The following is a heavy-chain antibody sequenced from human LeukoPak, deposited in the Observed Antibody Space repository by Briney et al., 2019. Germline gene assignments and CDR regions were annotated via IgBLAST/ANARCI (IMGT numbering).Heavy chain of an antibody. CDR2: INPSGGST. V-gene: IGHV1-46*01. CDR3: ARMLLAAYDY. J-gene: IGHJ4*02. D-gene: IGHD6-6*01. Sequence: ASVKVSCKASGYTFTSYYMHWVRQAPGQGLEWMGIINPSGGSTSYAQKLQGRVTMTTDTSTSTAYMELRSLRSDDTAVYYCARMLLAAYDYWGQGTLVTVSS. CDR1: GYTFTSYY.